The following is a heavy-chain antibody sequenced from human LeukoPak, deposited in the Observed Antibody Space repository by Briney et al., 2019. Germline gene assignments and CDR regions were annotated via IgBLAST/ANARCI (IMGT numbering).Heavy chain of an antibody. CDR2: ISAYNGNT. V-gene: IGHV1-18*01. CDR3: ARYSSPTYYYYYMDV. CDR1: GYTFTSYG. D-gene: IGHD6-13*01. J-gene: IGHJ6*03. Sequence: ASVKVSCKASGYTFTSYGISWVRQAPGQGLEWMGWISAYNGNTNYAQKLRGRVTMTTDTSTSTAYMELRSLRSDDTAVYYCARYSSPTYYYYYMDVWGKGTTVTVSS.